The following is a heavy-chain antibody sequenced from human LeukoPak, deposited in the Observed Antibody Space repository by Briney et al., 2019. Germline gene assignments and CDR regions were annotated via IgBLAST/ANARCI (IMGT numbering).Heavy chain of an antibody. CDR2: IYHSGST. V-gene: IGHV4-38-2*02. CDR1: GYSISSGYY. CDR3: ARTLWDFWSGYLDAFDI. Sequence: SETLSLTCTVSGYSISSGYYWGWIRQPPGKGLEWIGSIYHSGSTYYNPSLKSRVTISVDTSKNQFSLKLSSVTAADTAVYYCARTLWDFWSGYLDAFDIWGQGTMVTVSS. D-gene: IGHD3-3*01. J-gene: IGHJ3*02.